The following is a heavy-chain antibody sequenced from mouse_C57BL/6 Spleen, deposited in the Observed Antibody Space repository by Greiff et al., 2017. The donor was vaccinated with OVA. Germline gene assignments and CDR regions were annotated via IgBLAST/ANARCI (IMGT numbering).Heavy chain of an antibody. CDR3: ARGGGYDYDADWYFDV. V-gene: IGHV1-82*01. CDR2: IYPGDGDT. Sequence: VQLQQSGPELVKPGASVKISCKASGYAFSSSWMNWVKQRPGKGLEWIGRIYPGDGDTNYNGKFKGKATLTADKSSSTASMQLSSLASEDSAVYFCARGGGYDYDADWYFDVWGTGTTVTVSS. J-gene: IGHJ1*03. CDR1: GYAFSSSW. D-gene: IGHD2-4*01.